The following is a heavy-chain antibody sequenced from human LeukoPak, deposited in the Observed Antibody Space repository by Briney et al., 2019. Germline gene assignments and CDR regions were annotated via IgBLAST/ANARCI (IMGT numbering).Heavy chain of an antibody. CDR1: GGSISSYY. V-gene: IGHV4-59*01. D-gene: IGHD4-11*01. CDR2: IYYSGST. J-gene: IGHJ3*02. CDR3: ARVDVVTTSNDAFDI. Sequence: SSETLSLTCTVSGGSISSYYWSWIRQPPGKGPEWIGYIYYSGSTNYNPSLKSRVTISVDTSKNQFSLKLSSVTAADTAVYYCARVDVVTTSNDAFDIWGQGTMVTVSS.